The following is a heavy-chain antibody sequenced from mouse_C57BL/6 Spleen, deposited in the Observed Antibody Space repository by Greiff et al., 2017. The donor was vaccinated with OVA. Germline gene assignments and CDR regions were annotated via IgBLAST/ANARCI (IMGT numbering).Heavy chain of an antibody. J-gene: IGHJ4*01. V-gene: IGHV1-22*01. CDR2: INPNNGGT. CDR3: ARQYDYDVGYYAMDY. CDR1: GYTFTDYN. Sequence: VHVKQSGPELVKPGASVKMSCKASGYTFTDYNMPWVKQSHGKILEWIGYINPNNGGTSYNQKFKGKATLTVNKSSSTAYMELRSLTSEDSAVYYCARQYDYDVGYYAMDYWGQGTSVTVSS. D-gene: IGHD2-4*01.